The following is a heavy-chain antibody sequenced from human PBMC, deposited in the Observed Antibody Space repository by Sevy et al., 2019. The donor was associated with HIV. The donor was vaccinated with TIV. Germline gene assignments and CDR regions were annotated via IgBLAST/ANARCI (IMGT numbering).Heavy chain of an antibody. CDR2: IYYSGIT. V-gene: IGHV4-59*01. CDR3: ARGSQYYYYAMDV. J-gene: IGHJ6*02. CDR1: GDSISSSY. Sequence: SETLSLTCTVSGDSISSSYWSWIRQPPGKGLEWIGYIYYSGITNYNPSLKSRVTISRDMSKNQFSLKLSSVTPADTAVYYCARGSQYYYYAMDVWGQGTTVTVSS.